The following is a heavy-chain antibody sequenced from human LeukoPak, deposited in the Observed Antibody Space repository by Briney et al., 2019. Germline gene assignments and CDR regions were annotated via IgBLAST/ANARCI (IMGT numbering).Heavy chain of an antibody. J-gene: IGHJ4*02. CDR1: GFTFSDYY. Sequence: GGSLRLSCAASGFTFSDYYMSWIRQAPGKGLECVSYISSSGNTTYYSDSARGRFTISRDNAKNSLHLQMNSLRAEDTAVYYCARDGGSSWYFDYWGQGTLATVSS. V-gene: IGHV3-11*04. CDR2: ISSSGNTT. CDR3: ARDGGSSWYFDY. D-gene: IGHD6-13*01.